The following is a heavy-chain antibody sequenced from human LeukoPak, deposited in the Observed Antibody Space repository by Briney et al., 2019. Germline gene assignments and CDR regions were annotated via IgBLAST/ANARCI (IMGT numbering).Heavy chain of an antibody. Sequence: SQTLSLTCAVYGGSFSGYYWSWIRQPPGKGLEWIGEINHSGSTNYNPSLKSRVTILLHTSKNHFSLNLSSVTAADTAVYYCARRPRGVIIKSWFDSWGQGTLVTVSS. V-gene: IGHV4-34*01. J-gene: IGHJ5*01. CDR1: GGSFSGYY. D-gene: IGHD3-10*01. CDR2: INHSGST. CDR3: ARRPRGVIIKSWFDS.